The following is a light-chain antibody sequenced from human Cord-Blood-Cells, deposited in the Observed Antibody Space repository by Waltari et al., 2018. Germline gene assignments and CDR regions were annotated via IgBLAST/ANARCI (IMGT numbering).Light chain of an antibody. CDR3: SSYTSSSTLV. Sequence: QSALTQPASVSGSPGQSITISCTGTSSDVGGYDYVSWYQQHPGNAPKLMIYDVSNRPSGVSNRFAGSKSGNASSLTISGRRAENEADYYCSSYTSSSTLVFGGGTKLTVL. J-gene: IGLJ3*02. V-gene: IGLV2-14*01. CDR1: SSDVGGYDY. CDR2: DVS.